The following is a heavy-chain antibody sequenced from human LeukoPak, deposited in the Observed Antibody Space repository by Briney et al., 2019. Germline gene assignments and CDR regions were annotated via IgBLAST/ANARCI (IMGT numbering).Heavy chain of an antibody. D-gene: IGHD6-13*01. Sequence: SETLSLTCTVSGGSISSYSWTWVRQPPGKGLEWIGYIYYSGSTNYNPSLKSRVTISVDTSKNQFSLRLSSVTAADTAVYYCARQDWVAAPASLDYYYMAVWGKGTTVTVSS. CDR2: IYYSGST. V-gene: IGHV4-59*08. CDR1: GGSISSYS. J-gene: IGHJ6*03. CDR3: ARQDWVAAPASLDYYYMAV.